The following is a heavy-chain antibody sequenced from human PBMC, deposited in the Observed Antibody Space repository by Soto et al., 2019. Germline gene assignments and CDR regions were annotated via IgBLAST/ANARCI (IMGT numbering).Heavy chain of an antibody. J-gene: IGHJ6*02. V-gene: IGHV3-30*18. CDR2: ISYDGRNK. D-gene: IGHD6-19*01. CDR1: GFTFSSYG. CDR3: VKDGSSGWPYFYDMDV. Sequence: GGSLRLSCAASGFTFSSYGMHWVRQAPGKGLEWVAVISYDGRNKYYADAGKGRFTISRDNSKNTLYLQMSSLRAEDTAVYYCVKDGSSGWPYFYDMDVWGQGTTVTVSS.